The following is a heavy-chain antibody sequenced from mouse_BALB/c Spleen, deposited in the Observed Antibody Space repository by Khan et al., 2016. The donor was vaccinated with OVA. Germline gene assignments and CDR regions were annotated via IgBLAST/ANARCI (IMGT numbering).Heavy chain of an antibody. CDR2: ISYSGST. Sequence: EVQLKQSGPGLVKPSQSLSLTCTVTGYSITSDYAWNWLRQFPGNKLEWMGYISYSGSTNYNPSLKSRISITRDTSKNQFFLQLNSVTTGDTATYYCARRAYYANWYFDVWGAGTTVTVSS. V-gene: IGHV3-2*02. D-gene: IGHD1-1*02. J-gene: IGHJ1*01. CDR1: GYSITSDYA. CDR3: ARRAYYANWYFDV.